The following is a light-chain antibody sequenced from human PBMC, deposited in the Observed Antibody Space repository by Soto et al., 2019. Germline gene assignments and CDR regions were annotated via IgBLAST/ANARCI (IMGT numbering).Light chain of an antibody. Sequence: EILMTQSPATLSVSPGERATLSCRASQSVSSNLAWYQQKPGQAPRLLIYGASTRATGIPARFSGSGSGTEFDLTISSLQTEDFTVYYCQQYNSWPVTFGQGTRLEIK. CDR2: GAS. J-gene: IGKJ5*01. CDR3: QQYNSWPVT. V-gene: IGKV3-15*01. CDR1: QSVSSN.